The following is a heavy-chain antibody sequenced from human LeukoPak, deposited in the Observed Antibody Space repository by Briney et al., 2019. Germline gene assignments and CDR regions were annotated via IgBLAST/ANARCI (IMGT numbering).Heavy chain of an antibody. J-gene: IGHJ5*02. CDR2: LRHDGINK. CDR3: AKDPCSESTNWFDP. CDR1: GFIFTNYA. D-gene: IGHD2-15*01. V-gene: IGHV3-30*02. Sequence: GGSLRLSCAASGFIFTNYAMHWVRQAPGKGLEWVAFLRHDGINKYHADSVKGRFTISRDNSKNSLYLQMNGLRTDDTAVYYCAKDPCSESTNWFDPWGQGTLVTVSS.